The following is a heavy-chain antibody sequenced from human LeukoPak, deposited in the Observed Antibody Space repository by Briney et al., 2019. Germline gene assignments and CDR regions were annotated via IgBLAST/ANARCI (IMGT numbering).Heavy chain of an antibody. CDR2: IKTKTDGGTT. Sequence: PGGSLRLSCAASGFTLSNAWMSWVRQAPGKGLEWVGRIKTKTDGGTTDYDAPVKGRFTISRDDSKNTLYLQMHNLKSEDTAVYYCSGDSFDYWGQGTLVTVSS. V-gene: IGHV3-15*01. J-gene: IGHJ4*02. CDR3: SGDSFDY. CDR1: GFTLSNAW.